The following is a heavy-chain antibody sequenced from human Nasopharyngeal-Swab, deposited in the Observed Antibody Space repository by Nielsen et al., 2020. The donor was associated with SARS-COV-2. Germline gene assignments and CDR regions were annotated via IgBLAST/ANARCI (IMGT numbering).Heavy chain of an antibody. CDR3: ARGELLNSYYYYYMDV. J-gene: IGHJ6*03. CDR2: IYYSGST. CDR1: GGSISSYY. V-gene: IGHV4-59*08. D-gene: IGHD1-26*01. Sequence: SETLSLTCTVSGGSISSYYWSWIRQPPGKGLEWIGSIYYSGSTNYNPSLKSRVPISVDTSKNQFSLKLSSVTAADTAVYYCARGELLNSYYYYYMDVWGKGTTVTVSS.